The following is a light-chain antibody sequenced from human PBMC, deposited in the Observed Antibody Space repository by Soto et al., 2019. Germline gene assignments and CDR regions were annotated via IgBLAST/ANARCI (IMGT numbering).Light chain of an antibody. CDR3: QQYGSSRT. J-gene: IGKJ1*01. V-gene: IGKV3-20*01. CDR2: GES. Sequence: EIVMTQSPATLSLSPGERATLSCRASQSVSSSYLAWYQQKPGQDPRLLIYGESSRATGIPDRFSGSGSGTDFTLTISRLEPEDFAVYYCQQYGSSRTFGQGTKVDIK. CDR1: QSVSSSY.